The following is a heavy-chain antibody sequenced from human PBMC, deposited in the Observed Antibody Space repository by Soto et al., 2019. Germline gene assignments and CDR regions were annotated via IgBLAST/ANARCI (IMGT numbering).Heavy chain of an antibody. CDR2: INGGGDSP. CDR3: AKRGKFGGFDY. J-gene: IGHJ4*02. CDR1: GFTFSNYA. D-gene: IGHD3-10*01. V-gene: IGHV3-23*01. Sequence: VHLLESGGGLVHPGGSLRLSCTASGFTFSNYAMTWVRQGPGKGLQWVAGINGGGDSPHYADSVKGRFIISRDNSNNTFVLQMRRLRVDDTALYYCAKRGKFGGFDYWGQGTLLTVSS.